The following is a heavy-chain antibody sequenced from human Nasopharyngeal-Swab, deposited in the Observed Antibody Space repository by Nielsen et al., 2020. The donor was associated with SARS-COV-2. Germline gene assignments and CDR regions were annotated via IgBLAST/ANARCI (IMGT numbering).Heavy chain of an antibody. CDR3: ARLGRYYDTLSGYARHFDY. J-gene: IGHJ4*02. D-gene: IGHD3-9*01. Sequence: SETRSLTCTVSGDSISSGKDYWNGIRQTPERGGEGIGYIDYRGSTDHNPSLKSRVTISGDTSKNQLSLKVNSVTAADTAVYYCARLGRYYDTLSGYARHFDYWGQGILVTVSS. V-gene: IGHV4-30-4*02. CDR1: GDSISSGKDY. CDR2: IDYRGST.